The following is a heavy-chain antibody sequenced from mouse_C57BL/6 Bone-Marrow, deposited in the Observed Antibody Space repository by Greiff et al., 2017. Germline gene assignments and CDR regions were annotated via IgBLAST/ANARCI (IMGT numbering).Heavy chain of an antibody. V-gene: IGHV5-6*01. CDR2: ISSGGSYT. CDR1: GFTFSSYG. Sequence: EVQWVESGGDLVKPGGSLKLSCAASGFTFSSYGMSWVRQTPDKRLEWVATISSGGSYTYYPDSVKGRFTISRDNAKNTLYLQMSSLKSEDTAMYYCARDPLYGSYDYWGQGTTLTVSS. J-gene: IGHJ2*01. D-gene: IGHD1-1*02. CDR3: ARDPLYGSYDY.